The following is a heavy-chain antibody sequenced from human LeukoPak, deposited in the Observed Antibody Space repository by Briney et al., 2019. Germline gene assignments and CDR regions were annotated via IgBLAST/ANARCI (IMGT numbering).Heavy chain of an antibody. Sequence: SETLSLTCTVSGASISSHYWSWIRQPPGKGLEWMGYIYDAGGTNYNPSLKSRGTISPDTSKNQFSLNLGSVTAADTAVYYSARGHYYDNSGDYWGQGILVTVSS. V-gene: IGHV4-59*11. CDR2: IYDAGGT. CDR1: GASISSHY. J-gene: IGHJ4*02. D-gene: IGHD3-22*01. CDR3: ARGHYYDNSGDY.